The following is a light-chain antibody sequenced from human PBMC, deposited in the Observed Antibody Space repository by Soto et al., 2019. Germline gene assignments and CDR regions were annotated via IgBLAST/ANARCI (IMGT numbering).Light chain of an antibody. CDR1: SSNIGAGYD. J-gene: IGLJ1*01. CDR2: GNS. V-gene: IGLV1-40*01. Sequence: QSVLTPPPSVSGAPGQRVTISCTGSSSNIGAGYDVHWYQQLPGTAPKLLIYGNSNRPSGVPDRFSGSKSGTSASLAITGLQAEDEADYYCQSYDSSLSGSPVVGTGTKVPVL. CDR3: QSYDSSLSGSPV.